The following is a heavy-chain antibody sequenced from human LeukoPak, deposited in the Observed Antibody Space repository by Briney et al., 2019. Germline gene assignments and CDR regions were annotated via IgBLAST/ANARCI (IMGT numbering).Heavy chain of an antibody. Sequence: ASVKVSCKASGYTFTSYGISWVRQAPGQGLEWMGWISAYNGNTNYAQKLQGRVTMTTDTSTSTAYMELRSLRSDDTAVYYCARDHRMVRGAIIPYLGYWGQGTLVTVSS. CDR1: GYTFTSYG. J-gene: IGHJ4*02. CDR3: ARDHRMVRGAIIPYLGY. D-gene: IGHD3-10*01. V-gene: IGHV1-18*04. CDR2: ISAYNGNT.